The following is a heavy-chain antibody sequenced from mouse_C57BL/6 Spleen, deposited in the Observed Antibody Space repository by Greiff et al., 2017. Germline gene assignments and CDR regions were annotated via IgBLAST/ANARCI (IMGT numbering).Heavy chain of an antibody. CDR1: GYAFSSSW. J-gene: IGHJ2*01. CDR2: IYPGDGDT. D-gene: IGHD2-14*01. V-gene: IGHV1-82*01. CDR3: ARWGYNYFDY. Sequence: QVQLKQSGPELVKPGASVKISCKASGYAFSSSWMNWVKQRPGKGLEWIGRIYPGDGDTNYNGKFKGKATLTADKSSSTAYMQLSSLTSEDSAVYFCARWGYNYFDYWGQGTTLTVSS.